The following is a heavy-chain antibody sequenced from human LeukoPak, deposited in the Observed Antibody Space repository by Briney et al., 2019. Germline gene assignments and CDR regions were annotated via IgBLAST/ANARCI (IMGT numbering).Heavy chain of an antibody. Sequence: GGSLRLSCAASGFTFSSYEMNWVRQAPGKGLEWVSYISSSGSTIYYADFVKGRFTISRDNAKNSLYLQMNSLRAEDTAVYYCARDGYCSGGSCYGSPPFDYWGQGTLVTVSS. CDR3: ARDGYCSGGSCYGSPPFDY. V-gene: IGHV3-48*03. D-gene: IGHD2-15*01. J-gene: IGHJ4*02. CDR1: GFTFSSYE. CDR2: ISSSGSTI.